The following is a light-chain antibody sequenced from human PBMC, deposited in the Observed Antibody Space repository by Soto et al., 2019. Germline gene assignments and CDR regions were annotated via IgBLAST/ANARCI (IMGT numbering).Light chain of an antibody. CDR1: SSNIGSNS. J-gene: IGLJ3*02. CDR3: VAWDDNLSSRV. V-gene: IGLV1-47*02. CDR2: VDN. Sequence: QSVLTQPPSASGTPGQRVTISCSGSSSNIGSNSVYWYQQLPGTAPKLLISVDNQRPSGVPDRFSGSKSGTSASLAISGLRSEDEADYFCVAWDDNLSSRVFGGGTKLTVL.